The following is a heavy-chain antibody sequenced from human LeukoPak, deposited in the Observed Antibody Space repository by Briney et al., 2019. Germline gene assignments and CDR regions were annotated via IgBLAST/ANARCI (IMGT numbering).Heavy chain of an antibody. Sequence: QPGGSLRLSCAASGFTFSSYGMHWVRQAPGKGLEWVAFIRYDGSNKYYADSVKGRFTISRDNAQHSLYLQINSLSAADPALPSSASSFDYWGQGTLVTVSS. CDR3: ASSFDY. D-gene: IGHD2-15*01. CDR1: GFTFSSYG. CDR2: IRYDGSNK. V-gene: IGHV3-30*02. J-gene: IGHJ4*02.